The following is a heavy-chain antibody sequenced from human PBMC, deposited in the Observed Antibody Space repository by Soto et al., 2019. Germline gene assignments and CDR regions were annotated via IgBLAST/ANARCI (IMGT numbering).Heavy chain of an antibody. V-gene: IGHV3-48*01. CDR3: ARDQPYYYGSGSNPLDY. D-gene: IGHD3-10*01. CDR1: GFTFSSYS. J-gene: IGHJ4*02. Sequence: GGSLRLSCAASGFTFSSYSMNWVRQAPGKGLEWVSYISSSSSTIYYADSLKGRFTISRDNAKNSLYLQMNSLRAEDTAVYYCARDQPYYYGSGSNPLDYWGQGT. CDR2: ISSSSSTI.